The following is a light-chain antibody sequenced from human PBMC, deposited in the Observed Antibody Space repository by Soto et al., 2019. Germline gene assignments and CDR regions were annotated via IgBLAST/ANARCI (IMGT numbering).Light chain of an antibody. CDR1: QSVSSSY. J-gene: IGKJ1*01. CDR3: QQYGSSPQWT. Sequence: EIVLVQSPGTLSLSPGERATLSCRASQSVSSSYLAWYQQKPGQAPRLLIYGASSRATGIPDRFSGSGSGTDFTLTISRLEPEDFAVYYCQQYGSSPQWTFGQGTKVDIK. V-gene: IGKV3-20*01. CDR2: GAS.